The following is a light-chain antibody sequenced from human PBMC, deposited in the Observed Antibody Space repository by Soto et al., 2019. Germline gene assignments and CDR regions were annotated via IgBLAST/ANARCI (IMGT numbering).Light chain of an antibody. CDR2: DAS. J-gene: IGKJ5*01. Sequence: IQITQSPSTLPPSVGDRISISYRASQRISNWLAWYQQKPGKAPNLLIYDASSLQSGVPSRFSGSGSGTEFTLTISSLQPDDFATYYCQQYSSYSPITFGQGTRLEIK. CDR1: QRISNW. V-gene: IGKV1-5*01. CDR3: QQYSSYSPIT.